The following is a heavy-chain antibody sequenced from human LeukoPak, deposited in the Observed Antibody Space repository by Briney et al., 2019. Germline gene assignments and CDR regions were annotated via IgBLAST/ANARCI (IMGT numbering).Heavy chain of an antibody. V-gene: IGHV1-69*13. J-gene: IGHJ6*03. CDR2: IFPNLGTP. CDR1: GGTFSSYA. D-gene: IGHD4-17*01. CDR3: ARVRLPTVTTIGYHMDV. Sequence: ASVKVSCKASGGTFSSYAISWVRQAPGQGLEWMGGIFPNLGTPNYAQKFQDRVTITADESTSTAYMELSSLRSEDTAVYYCARVRLPTVTTIGYHMDVWGKGTTVTVSS.